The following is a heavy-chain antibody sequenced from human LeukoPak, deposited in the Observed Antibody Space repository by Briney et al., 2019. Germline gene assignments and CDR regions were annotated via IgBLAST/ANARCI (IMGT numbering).Heavy chain of an antibody. D-gene: IGHD1-26*01. J-gene: IGHJ4*02. CDR2: IYYSGST. Sequence: PSETLSLTCTVSGGSISSTRYYWGWIRQPPGKGLEWIGSIYYSGSTYYNPSLKSRVTISVDTSKNQFSLKLSSVTAADTAVYYCARDRSGSYPHDFDYWGQGTLVTVSS. V-gene: IGHV4-39*07. CDR1: GGSISSTRYY. CDR3: ARDRSGSYPHDFDY.